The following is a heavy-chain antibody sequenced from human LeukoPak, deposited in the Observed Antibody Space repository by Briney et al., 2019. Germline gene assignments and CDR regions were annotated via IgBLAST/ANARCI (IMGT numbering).Heavy chain of an antibody. Sequence: SETLSLTCAVSGGSISSNSYYWGWISQPPGKGLEWIGSIYYIGSTYYNPSLKSRVTISEKTSKNQFSLKLRSVTAADTAVYYCARVTGYTIEDYFDYWGQGTLVTVSS. CDR1: GGSISSNSYY. CDR3: ARVTGYTIEDYFDY. D-gene: IGHD3-9*01. V-gene: IGHV4-39*07. CDR2: IYYIGST. J-gene: IGHJ4*02.